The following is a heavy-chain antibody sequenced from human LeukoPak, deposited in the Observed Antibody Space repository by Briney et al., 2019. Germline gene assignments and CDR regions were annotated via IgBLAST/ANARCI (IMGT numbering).Heavy chain of an antibody. J-gene: IGHJ4*02. D-gene: IGHD2-21*02. CDR2: INPSGGST. V-gene: IGHV1-46*01. Sequence: GASVKVSCKASGYTFTSYYMHWVRQAPGQGLEGMGIINPSGGSTSYAQKFQGRVTMTRDTSTSTVYMELSSLRSEDTAVYYCASRGVVTADGYKSPLLDYWGQGTLVTVSS. CDR1: GYTFTSYY. CDR3: ASRGVVTADGYKSPLLDY.